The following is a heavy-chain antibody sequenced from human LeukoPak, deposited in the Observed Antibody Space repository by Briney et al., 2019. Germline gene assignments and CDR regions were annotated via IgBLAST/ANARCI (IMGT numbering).Heavy chain of an antibody. V-gene: IGHV3-48*04. CDR3: ARWYCTTTNCYYDY. CDR1: GFTFSSYA. D-gene: IGHD2-2*01. Sequence: GGSLRLSCAASGFTFSSYAMHWVRQAPGKGLEWVSYISSSSSTIYYADSVKGRFTISRDNAKNSLYLQMNSLRAEDTAVYYCARWYCTTTNCYYDYWGQGTLVTVSS. CDR2: ISSSSSTI. J-gene: IGHJ4*02.